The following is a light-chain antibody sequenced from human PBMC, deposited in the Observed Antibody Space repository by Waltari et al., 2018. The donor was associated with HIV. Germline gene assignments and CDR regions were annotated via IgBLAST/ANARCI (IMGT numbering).Light chain of an antibody. CDR1: RVNSND. CDR3: QNYDSVPVA. J-gene: IGKJ5*01. V-gene: IGKV1-27*01. Sequence: DIQLSEAASSPPASLRDRVAITCRASRVNSNDLAWYQQKSGEVPKLLMYAASALRSGVPSRFRGSGSGTDFTLTINGLQPEDVGSYYCQNYDSVPVAFGQGTRLEI. CDR2: AAS.